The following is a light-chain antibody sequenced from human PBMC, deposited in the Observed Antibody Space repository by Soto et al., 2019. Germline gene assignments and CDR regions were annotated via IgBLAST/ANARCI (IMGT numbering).Light chain of an antibody. V-gene: IGKV3-20*01. CDR1: QNIFSH. Sequence: EIALTQSPGTLSLSPGERVTLSCRASQNIFSHLAWYQQRPGQAPRLLIYGASIRITGIPDKFSGSGSGTDFTLTISRLEAEDFAVYYCQQYDSSPRTFGQGTKVEIK. CDR3: QQYDSSPRT. CDR2: GAS. J-gene: IGKJ1*01.